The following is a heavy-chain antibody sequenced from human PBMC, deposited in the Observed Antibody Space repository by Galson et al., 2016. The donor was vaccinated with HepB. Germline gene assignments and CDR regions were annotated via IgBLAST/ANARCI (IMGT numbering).Heavy chain of an antibody. CDR2: INIGGDST. D-gene: IGHD2-2*01. J-gene: IGHJ4*02. CDR1: GFTFSNYA. Sequence: SLRLSCAASGFTFSNYAMSWVRQAPGKGLEWVSSINIGGDSTYYADSVKGRFTISRDNSKNTVYLQMNSLRAEDTAVYYCARAPVTSTTCCYYFDYWGQGTLVTVSS. V-gene: IGHV3-23*01. CDR3: ARAPVTSTTCCYYFDY.